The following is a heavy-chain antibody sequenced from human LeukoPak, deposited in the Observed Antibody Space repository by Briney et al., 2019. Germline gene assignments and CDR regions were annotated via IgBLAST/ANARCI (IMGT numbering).Heavy chain of an antibody. J-gene: IGHJ6*02. CDR3: ARDLDYYDSSGSVYGMDV. Sequence: GGSLRLSCAASGFTFSSYGMHWVRQAPGKGLVWVAVIWYDGSNKYYADSVKGRFTISRDNSKNTLYLQMNSLRAEDTAVYYCARDLDYYDSSGSVYGMDVWGQGTTVTVSS. CDR2: IWYDGSNK. V-gene: IGHV3-33*01. D-gene: IGHD3-22*01. CDR1: GFTFSSYG.